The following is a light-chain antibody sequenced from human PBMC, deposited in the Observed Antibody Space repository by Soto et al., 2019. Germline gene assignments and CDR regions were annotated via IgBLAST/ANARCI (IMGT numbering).Light chain of an antibody. CDR3: QQANSFPLT. J-gene: IGKJ4*01. CDR1: QGLTTS. CDR2: AAS. Sequence: DIQMTQSPSSVSASVGDRVTITCRASQGLTTSLARYQQKPGKAPKLLIYAASSLQSGVPSRFSGSGSGTDFTLTISSLQPEDFATYYCQQANSFPLTFGGGTKVEIK. V-gene: IGKV1-12*01.